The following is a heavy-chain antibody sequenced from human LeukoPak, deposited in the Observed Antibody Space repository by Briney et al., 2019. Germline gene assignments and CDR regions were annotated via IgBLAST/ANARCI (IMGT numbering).Heavy chain of an antibody. CDR1: GGSISSSSYY. J-gene: IGHJ5*02. D-gene: IGHD3-10*01. Sequence: SETLSLTCTVSGGSISSSSYYWGWIRQPPGRGLEWIGSIYYSGSTYYNPSLKSRVTISVDTSKNQFSLKLSSVTAADTAVYYCARLLRGWFDPWGQGTLVTVSS. CDR3: ARLLRGWFDP. V-gene: IGHV4-39*01. CDR2: IYYSGST.